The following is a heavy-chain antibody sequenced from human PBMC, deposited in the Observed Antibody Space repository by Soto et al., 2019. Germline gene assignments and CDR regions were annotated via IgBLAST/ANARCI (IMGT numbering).Heavy chain of an antibody. J-gene: IGHJ5*02. CDR1: GFTFSSYS. V-gene: IGHV3-21*01. D-gene: IGHD4-4*01. Sequence: PWASLRLSCAASGFTFSSYSMNWVRQAPGKGLEWVSSISSSSSYIYYADSVKGRFTICRDNAKNSLYLQMNSLRAEDTAVYYCARYRNWFDPWGQGTLVTVSS. CDR2: ISSSSSYI. CDR3: ARYRNWFDP.